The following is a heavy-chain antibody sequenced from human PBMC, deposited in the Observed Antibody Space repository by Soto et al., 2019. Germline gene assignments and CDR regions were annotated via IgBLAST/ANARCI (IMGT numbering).Heavy chain of an antibody. J-gene: IGHJ4*02. CDR3: ARGGGIAVAGTHLDY. CDR1: GFTFSSYA. V-gene: IGHV3-23*01. Sequence: EVQLLESGGGLVQPGGSLRLSCAASGFTFSSYAMSWVRQAPGKGLEWVSGIGGSGAGTNYADSVKGRFTISRDNSKNPLYLQMSSLRAEETAVYYCARGGGIAVAGTHLDYWGQGTLVTVSS. D-gene: IGHD6-19*01. CDR2: IGGSGAGT.